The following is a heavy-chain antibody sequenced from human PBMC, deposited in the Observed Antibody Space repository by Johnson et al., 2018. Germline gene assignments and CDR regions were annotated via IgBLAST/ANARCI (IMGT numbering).Heavy chain of an antibody. D-gene: IGHD6-6*01. Sequence: QVQLVQSGAEVKKPGASVKVSCKASGYTFTSYYMHWVRQAPGQGLEWMGIINPSGGSTSYAQTFQGRVTMTRDTSTITVYMELSSLRSEDTAVYYCATISSSSTSYYYYMDGWGKGTTVTVSS. CDR3: ATISSSSTSYYYYMDG. CDR2: INPSGGST. V-gene: IGHV1-46*01. CDR1: GYTFTSYY. J-gene: IGHJ6*03.